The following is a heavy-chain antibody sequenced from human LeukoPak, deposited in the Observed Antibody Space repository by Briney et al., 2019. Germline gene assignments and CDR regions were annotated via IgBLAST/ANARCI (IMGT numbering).Heavy chain of an antibody. CDR1: GGSISSSSYY. V-gene: IGHV4-39*01. CDR2: IYYSGST. D-gene: IGHD4-23*01. Sequence: PSETLSLTCTVSGGSISSSSYYWGWIRQPPGKGLEWIGSIYYSGSTYYNPSLKSRVTISVDTSKNQFSLKLSSVTAADTAVYYCARRATVANYFDYWGQGTLDTVSS. CDR3: ARRATVANYFDY. J-gene: IGHJ4*02.